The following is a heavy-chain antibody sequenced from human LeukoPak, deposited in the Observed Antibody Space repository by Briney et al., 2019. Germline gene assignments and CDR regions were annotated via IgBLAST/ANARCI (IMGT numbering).Heavy chain of an antibody. J-gene: IGHJ4*02. D-gene: IGHD2-21*01. CDR1: GFTFSSYG. V-gene: IGHV3-7*01. CDR3: AKSYRGRRFDY. Sequence: GGSLRLSCAASGFTFSSYGMHWVRQAPGKGLEWVANIKQDGSEKYYVDSVKGRFTISRDNAKNSLYLQMNSLRAEDTAVYYCAKSYRGRRFDYWGQGTLVTVSS. CDR2: IKQDGSEK.